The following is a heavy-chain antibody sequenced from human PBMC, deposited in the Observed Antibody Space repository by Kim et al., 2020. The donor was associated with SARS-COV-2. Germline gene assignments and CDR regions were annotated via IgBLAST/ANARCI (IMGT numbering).Heavy chain of an antibody. CDR3: ARITYYDFWSGYPSHYYYGMDV. CDR2: INHSGST. Sequence: SETLSLTCAVYGGSFSGYYWSWIRQPPGKGLEWIGEINHSGSTNYNPSLKSRVTISVDTSKNQFSLKLSSVTAADTAVYYCARITYYDFWSGYPSHYYYGMDVWGQGTTVTVSS. V-gene: IGHV4-34*01. CDR1: GGSFSGYY. J-gene: IGHJ6*02. D-gene: IGHD3-3*01.